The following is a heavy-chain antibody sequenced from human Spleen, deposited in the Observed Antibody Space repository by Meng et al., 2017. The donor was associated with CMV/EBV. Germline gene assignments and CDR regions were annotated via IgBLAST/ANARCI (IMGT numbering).Heavy chain of an antibody. D-gene: IGHD3-3*01. CDR2: IDHSGSA. CDR1: GGSFRGYY. J-gene: IGHJ3*01. Sequence: AVSGGSFRGYYWSWIRQPPGRGLEWIGEIDHSGSANYNPSLMSRVTMSVDGSKNQIFLRLSSVAAADTAVYYCAKKRFGYRGDAFDVWGQGTMVTVSS. CDR3: AKKRFGYRGDAFDV. V-gene: IGHV4-34*01.